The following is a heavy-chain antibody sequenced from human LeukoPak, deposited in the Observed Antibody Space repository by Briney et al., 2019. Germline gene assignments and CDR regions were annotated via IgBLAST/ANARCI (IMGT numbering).Heavy chain of an antibody. D-gene: IGHD5-18*01. J-gene: IGHJ4*02. CDR1: GFSFTDYS. CDR2: ISNTSSYI. V-gene: IGHV3-21*04. Sequence: GGSLRLSCDASGFSFTDYSINWVRQAPGKGLAWVASISNTSSYIYYADSVKGRFTISRDNSKNTLYLQMNSLRAEDTAIYYCATYRQVLLPFESWGQGTLVTVSP. CDR3: ATYRQVLLPFES.